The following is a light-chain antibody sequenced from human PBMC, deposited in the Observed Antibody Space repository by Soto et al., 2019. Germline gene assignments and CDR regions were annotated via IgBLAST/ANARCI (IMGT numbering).Light chain of an antibody. CDR3: FSSAGPDIFVV. CDR1: SSDIGTYNR. V-gene: IGLV2-23*01. CDR2: EDT. Sequence: QSALTQPASVSGSPGQSITISCTGTSSDIGTYNRVSWYQQHPGKAPKLMIYEDTQRPSRVSNRFSGSKSGNTASLTITGLQAEDEADYYCFSSAGPDIFVVIGGGTKVTVL. J-gene: IGLJ2*01.